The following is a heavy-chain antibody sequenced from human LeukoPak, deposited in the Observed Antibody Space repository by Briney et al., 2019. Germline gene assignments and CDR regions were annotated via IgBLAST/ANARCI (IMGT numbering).Heavy chain of an antibody. D-gene: IGHD6-19*01. CDR3: ARVMYSSGWSFDY. Sequence: GRSLRLSCAASGLTFSTYAMSWIRQAPGKGLEWDSYISSSGSTIYYADSVKGRFTISRDNAKNSLYLQISSLRAEDTAVYYCARVMYSSGWSFDYWGQGTLVTVSS. CDR2: ISSSGSTI. J-gene: IGHJ4*02. V-gene: IGHV3-11*04. CDR1: GLTFSTYA.